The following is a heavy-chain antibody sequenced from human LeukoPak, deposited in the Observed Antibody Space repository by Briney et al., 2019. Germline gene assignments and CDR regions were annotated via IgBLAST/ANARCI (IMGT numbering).Heavy chain of an antibody. CDR1: GYTFTSYG. Sequence: ASVKVSCKASGYTFTSYGISWVRQAAGQGVEGMGGINAYNGNKNYAQKLQGRVTMSTDTSTSTAYMELRSMRSDDTAVYYCAREWVGATGDAFDIWGQGTMVTVSS. V-gene: IGHV1-18*01. D-gene: IGHD1-26*01. CDR3: AREWVGATGDAFDI. J-gene: IGHJ3*02. CDR2: INAYNGNK.